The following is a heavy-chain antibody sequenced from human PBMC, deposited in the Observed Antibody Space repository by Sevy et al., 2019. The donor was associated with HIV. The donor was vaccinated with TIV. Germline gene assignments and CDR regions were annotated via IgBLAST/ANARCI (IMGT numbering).Heavy chain of an antibody. D-gene: IGHD3-16*01. CDR1: GYSFTTYA. CDR2: ISPFHGNT. CDR3: ARVFGGRLYNGRFDP. Sequence: ASVKVSCKASGYSFTTYAITWVRQAPGQGLEWMEWISPFHGNTNYAQKLQGRVSMTTDTSTSTAYMELTSLRSDDTAVYYCARVFGGRLYNGRFDPWGQGTLVTVSS. V-gene: IGHV1-18*01. J-gene: IGHJ5*02.